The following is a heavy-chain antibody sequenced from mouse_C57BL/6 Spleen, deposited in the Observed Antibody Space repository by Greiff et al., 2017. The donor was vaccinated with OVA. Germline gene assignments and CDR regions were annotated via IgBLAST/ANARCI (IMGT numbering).Heavy chain of an antibody. J-gene: IGHJ4*01. V-gene: IGHV1-64*01. CDR2: IHPNSGST. Sequence: VKLQQPGAELVKPGASVKLSCKASGYTFTSYWMHWVKQRPGQGLEWIGMIHPNSGSTNYNEKFKSKATLTVDKSSSTAYMQLSNLTSEDSAVYYCARRDYSNYEDAMDYWGQGTSVTVSS. CDR3: ARRDYSNYEDAMDY. CDR1: GYTFTSYW. D-gene: IGHD2-5*01.